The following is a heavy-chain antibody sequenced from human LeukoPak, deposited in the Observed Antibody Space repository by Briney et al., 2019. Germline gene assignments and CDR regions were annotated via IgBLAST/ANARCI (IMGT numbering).Heavy chain of an antibody. V-gene: IGHV1-2*02. J-gene: IGHJ5*02. D-gene: IGHD5-24*01. CDR3: ARDEMGWFDP. CDR2: INPNSGGT. CDR1: GGTFSSYA. Sequence: ASVKVSCKASGGTFSSYAISWVRQAPGQGLEWMGWINPNSGGTNYAQKFQGRVTMTRDTSISTAYMELSRLRSDDTAIYYCARDEMGWFDPWGQGTLVTVSS.